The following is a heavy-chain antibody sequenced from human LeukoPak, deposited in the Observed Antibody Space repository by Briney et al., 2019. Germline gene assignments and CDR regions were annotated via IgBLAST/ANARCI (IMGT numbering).Heavy chain of an antibody. CDR2: IPYGGSNK. D-gene: IGHD2-21*01. J-gene: IGHJ4*02. CDR1: GFTFSNYG. CDR3: AKDICGGNCYPHGGY. V-gene: IGHV3-30*02. Sequence: PGGSLRLSCAASGFTFSNYGMHWVRQAPGKGLEWVAFIPYGGSNKYYADSLQGRLTISRDNSMNTLYLQMSSLRAEDTARYYCAKDICGGNCYPHGGYWGQGTLVTVSS.